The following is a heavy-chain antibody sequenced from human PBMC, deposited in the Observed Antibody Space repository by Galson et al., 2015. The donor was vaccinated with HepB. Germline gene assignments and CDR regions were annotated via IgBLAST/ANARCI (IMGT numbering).Heavy chain of an antibody. CDR3: ARVAGGSSGYSYFVPEFYFDQ. D-gene: IGHD3-22*01. J-gene: IGHJ4*02. CDR2: INSDGITT. Sequence: SLRLSCAASGFTFSTYWMHWVRQGPGKGLVWVSRINSDGITTSYADSVKGRFTISRDNAKSTLYLQMNSLRAEDTAVYYCARVAGGSSGYSYFVPEFYFDQWGQGTLVTASS. CDR1: GFTFSTYW. V-gene: IGHV3-74*01.